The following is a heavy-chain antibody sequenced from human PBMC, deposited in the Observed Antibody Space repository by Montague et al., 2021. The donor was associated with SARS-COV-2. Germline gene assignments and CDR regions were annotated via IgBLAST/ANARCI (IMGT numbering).Heavy chain of an antibody. CDR2: IYYSFTT. CDR3: AREDGGDWYFDL. J-gene: IGHJ2*01. Sequence: LSLPFTFSFCSLSIISYYWGWILPPPFKGPEWIGSIYYSFTTFYNPSLRSRVTMSVDTSKNQFSLRLSSVTAADTAVFYCAREDGGDWYFDLWGRGTLVTVSS. V-gene: IGHV4-39*02. CDR1: FCSLSIISYY. D-gene: IGHD2-15*01.